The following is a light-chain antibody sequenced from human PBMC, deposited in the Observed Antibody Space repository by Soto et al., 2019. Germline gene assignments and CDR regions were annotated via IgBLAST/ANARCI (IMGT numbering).Light chain of an antibody. J-gene: IGLJ3*02. CDR2: EVS. Sequence: QSALTQPASVSGSPGQSITISCTGTSSDVGGYNYVSWYQQHPGKAPKLMIYEVSNRPSGVSNRFSGSKSGNTASLTISGLQAEDEADYYCSSYTSSSTYWVFGGGTKRTVL. V-gene: IGLV2-14*01. CDR1: SSDVGGYNY. CDR3: SSYTSSSTYWV.